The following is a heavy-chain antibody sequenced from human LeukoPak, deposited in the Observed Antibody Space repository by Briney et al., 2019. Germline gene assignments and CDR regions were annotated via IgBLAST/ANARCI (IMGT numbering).Heavy chain of an antibody. CDR1: GGSISSGGYY. CDR3: ARAHSNYVWHWFDP. CDR2: IYYSGST. J-gene: IGHJ5*02. Sequence: SETLSLTCTVSGGSISSGGYYWSWIRQPPGKGLEWIGYIYYSGSTNYNPSLKSRVTISVDTSKNQFSLKLSSVTAADTAVYYCARAHSNYVWHWFDPWGQGTLVTVSS. D-gene: IGHD4-11*01. V-gene: IGHV4-61*08.